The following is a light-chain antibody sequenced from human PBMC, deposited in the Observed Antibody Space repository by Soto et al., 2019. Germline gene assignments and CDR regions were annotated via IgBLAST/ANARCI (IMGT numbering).Light chain of an antibody. Sequence: EIVLTQSPGTLSLSPGERATLSCRASQSVSSSYLAWYQQKPGQAPRLLIYVASSRATGIPDRFSGSGSETDFTLTISSLEPEDFAVYYCQQYGSSSWTFGQGTKGEIK. CDR2: VAS. V-gene: IGKV3-20*01. CDR1: QSVSSSY. J-gene: IGKJ1*01. CDR3: QQYGSSSWT.